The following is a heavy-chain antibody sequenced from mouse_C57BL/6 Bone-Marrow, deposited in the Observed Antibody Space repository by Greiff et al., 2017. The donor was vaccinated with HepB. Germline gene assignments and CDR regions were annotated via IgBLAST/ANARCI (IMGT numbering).Heavy chain of an antibody. CDR2: IYPGDGDN. D-gene: IGHD3-2*02. V-gene: IGHV1-82*01. Sequence: VHLVESGPELVKPGASVKISCKASGYAFSSSWMNWVKQRPGKGLEWIGRIYPGDGDNNYNGKFKGKATLTADKSSSTAYMQLSSLTSEDSAVYFCAREGTAQAPFAYWGQGTLVTVSA. CDR1: GYAFSSSW. CDR3: AREGTAQAPFAY. J-gene: IGHJ3*01.